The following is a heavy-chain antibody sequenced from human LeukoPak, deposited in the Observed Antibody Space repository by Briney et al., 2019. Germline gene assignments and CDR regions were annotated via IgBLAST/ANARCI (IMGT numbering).Heavy chain of an antibody. Sequence: GGSLRLSCAASGFTFSSYSMNWVRQAPGKGLDWVSYISSSSSTIYYADSVKGRFTISRDNAKNSLYLQMNSLRAEDTAVYYCGAGYYYYYMDVWGKGATVTVSS. J-gene: IGHJ6*03. CDR3: GAGYYYYYMDV. V-gene: IGHV3-48*01. CDR2: ISSSSSTI. CDR1: GFTFSSYS.